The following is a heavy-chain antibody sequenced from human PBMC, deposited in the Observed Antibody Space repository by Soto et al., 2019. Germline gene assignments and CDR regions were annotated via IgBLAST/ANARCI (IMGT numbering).Heavy chain of an antibody. CDR1: GGTFSSYA. CDR2: IIPIFGTA. CDR3: ARVRIVVVAAATEKDDYYGMDV. V-gene: IGHV1-69*01. J-gene: IGHJ6*02. D-gene: IGHD2-2*01. Sequence: QVQLVQSGAEVKKPGSSVKVSCKASGGTFSSYAISWVRQAPGQGLGWMGGIIPIFGTAHYAQKFQGRVTITADESTSTAYMELSSLRSDDTAVYYCARVRIVVVAAATEKDDYYGMDVWGQGTTVTVAS.